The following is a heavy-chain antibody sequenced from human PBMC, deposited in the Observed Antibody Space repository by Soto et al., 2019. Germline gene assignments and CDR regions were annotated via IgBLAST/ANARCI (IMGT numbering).Heavy chain of an antibody. CDR3: VRNLASGGTYYFDY. Sequence: EVQLVESGGGLVEPGGPLRLSCAPSGFPFSHHYMIWVREAPGKGREGIGRVRNKANSYTTEYAASVRGRFTVSRDDSKNSLYLQMNSLKTEDTAMYYCVRNLASGGTYYFDYWGQGTLVTVSS. CDR2: VRNKANSYTT. J-gene: IGHJ4*02. CDR1: GFPFSHHY. V-gene: IGHV3-72*01. D-gene: IGHD2-15*01.